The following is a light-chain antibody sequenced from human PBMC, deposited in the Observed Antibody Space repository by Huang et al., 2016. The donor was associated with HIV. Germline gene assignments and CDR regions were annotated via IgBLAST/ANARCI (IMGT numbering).Light chain of an antibody. CDR3: MQALQTPKLT. Sequence: DIVMTQSPLSLPVTPGEQASISCRSSQSLLHSNGYNYLDWYLQKPGQSPQLLIYLGSNRASGVPDRFSGSGSGTDFTLKISRVEAEDVGVYYCMQALQTPKLTFGGGTKVEI. J-gene: IGKJ4*01. CDR2: LGS. V-gene: IGKV2-28*01. CDR1: QSLLHSNGYNY.